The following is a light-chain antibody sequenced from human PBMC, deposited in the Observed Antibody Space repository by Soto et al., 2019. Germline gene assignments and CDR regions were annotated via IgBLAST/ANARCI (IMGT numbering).Light chain of an antibody. CDR3: QQLNSYPRT. Sequence: IQLTQSPSSLSASVGDRVTITCRASQGISSYLAWYQHKPGKAPKLLIYAASTLQSGVPSRFSGSGSGTDFTLTISSLQPEDFATYYCQQLNSYPRTFGQGTKLEIK. J-gene: IGKJ2*01. CDR2: AAS. V-gene: IGKV1-9*01. CDR1: QGISSY.